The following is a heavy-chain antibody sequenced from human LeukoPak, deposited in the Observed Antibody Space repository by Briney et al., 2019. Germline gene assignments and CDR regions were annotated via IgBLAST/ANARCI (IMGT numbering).Heavy chain of an antibody. CDR3: ARAIWVSSTDAVR. J-gene: IGHJ4*02. V-gene: IGHV3-23*01. CDR1: GFSFSSLA. Sequence: PGGALRLSCAASGFSFSSLARSWVRQGPARGVEWVSSIRWNGETFYADSVKGRFTLSSDSSRNTVYFQLNNLRGEDTAIYYCARAIWVSSTDAVRWGQGTLVTASS. D-gene: IGHD3-16*01. CDR2: IRWNGET.